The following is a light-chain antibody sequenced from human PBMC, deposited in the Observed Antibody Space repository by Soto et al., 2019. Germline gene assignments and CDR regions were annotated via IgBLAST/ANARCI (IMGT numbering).Light chain of an antibody. Sequence: DNQMTQSPSSLSASEGDRVTITCQASQSITIYVNWYQQKPGRAPNLLIYAASSLQSGVPSRFSGSGSGTDFTLTISSLQTEDFATYYCQQSYTTPYTFGQGTKLEIK. J-gene: IGKJ2*01. CDR3: QQSYTTPYT. CDR2: AAS. CDR1: QSITIY. V-gene: IGKV1-39*01.